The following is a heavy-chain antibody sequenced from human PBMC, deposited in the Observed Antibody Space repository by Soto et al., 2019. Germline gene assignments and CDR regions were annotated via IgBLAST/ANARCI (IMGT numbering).Heavy chain of an antibody. CDR3: ARRDILGTGVLDY. D-gene: IGHD7-27*01. Sequence: SETLPLTCTVSGGSISSGGYYWSWIRQHPGKGLEWIGYIYYSGSTYYNPSLKSRVTISVDRSKNQFSLKLSSVTAADTAVYYCARRDILGTGVLDYWGQGTLVTVSS. V-gene: IGHV4-31*03. CDR2: IYYSGST. CDR1: GGSISSGGYY. J-gene: IGHJ4*02.